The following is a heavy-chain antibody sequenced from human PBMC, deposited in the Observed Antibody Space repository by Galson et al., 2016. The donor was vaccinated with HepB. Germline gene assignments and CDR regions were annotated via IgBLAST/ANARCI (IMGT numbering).Heavy chain of an antibody. CDR2: IYLSGEI. CDR1: GGSISSGSDY. V-gene: IGHV4-61*02. CDR3: ASGYHGAGIRH. Sequence: TLSLTCTVSGGSISSGSDYWSWIRQPAEEGLQWIGRIYLSGEINYNPPLKGRVTISVDTSKNQFSLTLSSVTAADTAVYYCASGYHGAGIRHWGQGTLVTVSS. J-gene: IGHJ4*02. D-gene: IGHD2-2*03.